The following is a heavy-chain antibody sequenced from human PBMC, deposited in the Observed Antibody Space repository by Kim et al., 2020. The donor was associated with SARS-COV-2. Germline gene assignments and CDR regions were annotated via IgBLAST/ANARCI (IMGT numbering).Heavy chain of an antibody. V-gene: IGHV3-30*18. CDR2: ISYDGSNK. CDR1: GFTFSSYG. CDR3: AKAQYVVVVAATPWFCDY. D-gene: IGHD2-15*01. Sequence: GGSLRLSCAASGFTFSSYGMHWVRQAPGKGLEWVAVISYDGSNKYYADSVKGRFTISRDNSKNTLYLQMNSLRAEDTAVYYCAKAQYVVVVAATPWFCDYWGQGTLVTVSS. J-gene: IGHJ4*02.